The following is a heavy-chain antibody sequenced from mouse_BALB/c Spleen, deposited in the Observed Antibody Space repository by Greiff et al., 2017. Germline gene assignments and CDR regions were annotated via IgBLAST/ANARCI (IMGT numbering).Heavy chain of an antibody. D-gene: IGHD3-2*01. Sequence: EVQRVESGGGLVKPGGSLKLSCAASGFTFSSYTMSWVRQTPEKRLEWVATISSGGGNTYYPDSVEGRFTISRDNAKNNLYLQMSSLRSEDTALYYCARQTARATFDYWGQGTTLTVSS. CDR1: GFTFSSYT. J-gene: IGHJ2*01. CDR2: ISSGGGNT. CDR3: ARQTARATFDY. V-gene: IGHV5-9*03.